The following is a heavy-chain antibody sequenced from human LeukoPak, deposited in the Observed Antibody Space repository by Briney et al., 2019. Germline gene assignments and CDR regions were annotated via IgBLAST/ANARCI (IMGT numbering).Heavy chain of an antibody. CDR2: FYPEDGET. V-gene: IGHV1-24*01. CDR3: ATGAQSEDPYYYYYMDV. Sequence: GASVKVSCKVSGYTLTELSMHWVRQAPGKGLEWMGGFYPEDGETIYAQKFQGRVTMTEDTSTDTAYTELSSLRSEDTAVYYCATGAQSEDPYYYYYMDVWGKGTTVTVSS. J-gene: IGHJ6*03. CDR1: GYTLTELS. D-gene: IGHD1-14*01.